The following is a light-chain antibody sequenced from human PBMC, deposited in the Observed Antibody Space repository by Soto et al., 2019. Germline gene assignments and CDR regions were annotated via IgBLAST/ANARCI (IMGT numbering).Light chain of an antibody. J-gene: IGKJ1*01. CDR1: QSVSSN. CDR3: QQYNNWPRWT. CDR2: GAS. V-gene: IGKV3-15*01. Sequence: EFVLTQSPGTLSLSPGERATLSCRASQSVSSNLAWYQQRPGQAPSLLIYGASTRAPGIPARFSGSGSGTEFTLTISSLQSEDFAVYYCQQYNNWPRWTFGQGTKVDIK.